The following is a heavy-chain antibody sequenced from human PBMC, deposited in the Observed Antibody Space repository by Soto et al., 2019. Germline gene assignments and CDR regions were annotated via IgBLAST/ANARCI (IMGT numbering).Heavy chain of an antibody. CDR1: GGSFSGYY. CDR3: ARDLVIAKTYFYDSSGYFGFDS. J-gene: IGHJ5*01. CDR2: INHSGST. Sequence: PAETLSLTCAVYGGSFSGYYWSWIRQPPGKGLEWIGEINHSGSTNYNPSLKSRVTISLYTSKNHFSLKLSSVTAADTAVYYCARDLVIAKTYFYDSSGYFGFDSWGQGTLVT. D-gene: IGHD3-22*01. V-gene: IGHV4-34*01.